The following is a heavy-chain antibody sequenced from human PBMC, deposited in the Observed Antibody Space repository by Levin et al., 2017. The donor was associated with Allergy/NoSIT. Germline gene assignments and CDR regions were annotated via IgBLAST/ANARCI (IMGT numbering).Heavy chain of an antibody. Sequence: GESLKISCAASGFTFSSYGMHWVRQAPGKGLEWVAVISSDGRKKFYADSVKGRFTISRDNSKNTLDLQMNRLRAEDTAVYYCAKDVYGSGWYPLGNDALEMWGQGKKVSVSS. CDR1: GFTFSSYG. CDR3: AKDVYGSGWYPLGNDALEM. V-gene: IGHV3-30*18. D-gene: IGHD6-19*01. CDR2: ISSDGRKK. J-gene: IGHJ3*02.